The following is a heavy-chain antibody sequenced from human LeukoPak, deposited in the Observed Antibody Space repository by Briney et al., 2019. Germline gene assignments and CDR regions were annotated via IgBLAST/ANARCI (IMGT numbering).Heavy chain of an antibody. CDR1: GFTFSNYW. CDR3: TRATSTDY. Sequence: PGGSLRLSCAASGFTFSNYWMTWVRQSPGKELEWVANINKDGSDKYHVDSVKGRFAISRDNVKNSLYLQMNSLRAEDTAVYYCTRATSTDYWGQGTLVTVSS. V-gene: IGHV3-7*04. J-gene: IGHJ4*02. D-gene: IGHD5-24*01. CDR2: INKDGSDK.